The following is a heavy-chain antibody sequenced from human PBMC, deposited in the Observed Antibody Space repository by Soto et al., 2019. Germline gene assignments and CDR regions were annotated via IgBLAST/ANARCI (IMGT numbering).Heavy chain of an antibody. Sequence: SETLSLTCAVYGGSFSGYYWSWIRQPPGKGLEWIGEINHSGSTNYNPSLKSRVTISVDTSKNQFSLKLSSVTAADTAVYYCARGWFRLAAFFDYWGQGTLVTVSS. D-gene: IGHD3-3*02. CDR1: GGSFSGYY. CDR2: INHSGST. J-gene: IGHJ4*02. V-gene: IGHV4-34*01. CDR3: ARGWFRLAAFFDY.